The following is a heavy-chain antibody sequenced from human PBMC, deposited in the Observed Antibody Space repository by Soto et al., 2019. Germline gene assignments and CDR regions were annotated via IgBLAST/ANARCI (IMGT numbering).Heavy chain of an antibody. CDR3: TKNRVRGAVAGPYYFEY. D-gene: IGHD6-19*01. CDR2: ISGSGGDT. CDR1: GFTFSNYA. Sequence: GGSLRLSCAASGFTFSNYAMSWVRQAPGKGLEWVSIISGSGGDTYYADSVKGRFTISRDNSKNTLYLQMHSLRAEDTAIYYCTKNRVRGAVAGPYYFEYWGQGTLVTVSS. J-gene: IGHJ4*02. V-gene: IGHV3-23*01.